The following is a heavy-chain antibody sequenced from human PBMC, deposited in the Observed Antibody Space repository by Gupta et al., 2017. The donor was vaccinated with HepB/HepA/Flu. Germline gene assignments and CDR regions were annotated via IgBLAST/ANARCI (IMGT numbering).Heavy chain of an antibody. CDR2: ITSSGSTI. CDR1: GFTFSNYE. CDR3: ARAGFLRFFDY. V-gene: IGHV3-48*03. Sequence: EVQLVESGGGLVQPGGSLRLSCAASGFTFSNYELNWVRQAPGKGLEWVSYITSSGSTIYYADSVKGRFTISRDNAKNSLYLQMNSLRAEDTAVYYCARAGFLRFFDYWGQGTLVTVSS. D-gene: IGHD3-3*01. J-gene: IGHJ4*01.